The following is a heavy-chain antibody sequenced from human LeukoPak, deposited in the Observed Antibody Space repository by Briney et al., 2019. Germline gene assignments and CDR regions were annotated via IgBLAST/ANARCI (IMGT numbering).Heavy chain of an antibody. Sequence: SETLSLTCTVSGGSISGYYWTWIRQPAGKGLEWIGRIYTSGSTNYNPSLKSRVTMSVDTSKNQFSLKLSSVTAADTAVYYCARSDFWSGYYNYWGQGALVTVSS. V-gene: IGHV4-4*07. CDR2: IYTSGST. CDR1: GGSISGYY. CDR3: ARSDFWSGYYNY. J-gene: IGHJ4*02. D-gene: IGHD3-3*01.